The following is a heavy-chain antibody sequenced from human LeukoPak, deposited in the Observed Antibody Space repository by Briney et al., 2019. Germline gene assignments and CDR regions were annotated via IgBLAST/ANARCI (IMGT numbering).Heavy chain of an antibody. J-gene: IGHJ4*02. D-gene: IGHD1-1*01. CDR1: GGSISSGGYY. V-gene: IGHV4-31*01. CDR2: IYYSGST. CDR3: ARQLLNWKVWGSRLYYFDY. Sequence: PSETLSLTCTVSGGSISSGGYYWSWIRQHPGKGLEWIGYIYYSGSTYYNPSLKSQVTISVDTSKNQFSLKLSSVTAADTAVYYCARQLLNWKVWGSRLYYFDYWGQGTLVTVSS.